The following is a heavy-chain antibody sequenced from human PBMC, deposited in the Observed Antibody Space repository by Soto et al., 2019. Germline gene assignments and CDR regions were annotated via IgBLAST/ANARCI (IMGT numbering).Heavy chain of an antibody. D-gene: IGHD6-19*01. CDR3: ARRYGSVTTYDY. V-gene: IGHV3-7*01. CDR2: INQDGSDR. J-gene: IGHJ4*02. CDR1: GFTFSDYW. Sequence: EVQLVESGGGLVQPGGSLRLSCAASGFTFSDYWMSWVRQAPGKGLEWVASINQDGSDRRYVDSMRGRFTVSRDNTKSSLYRQMNSLRVEDTAVYFCARRYGSVTTYDYWVQGTLATVSS.